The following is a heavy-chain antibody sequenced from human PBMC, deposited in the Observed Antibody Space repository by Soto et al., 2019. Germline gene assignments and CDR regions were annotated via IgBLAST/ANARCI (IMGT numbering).Heavy chain of an antibody. V-gene: IGHV4-61*01. CDR1: GGSVSSDNYY. CDR3: ARDCMVTYYYYRMDV. D-gene: IGHD5-18*01. J-gene: IGHJ6*02. CDR2: IYYSGSN. Sequence: QVHLQESGTGLVKPSETLSLTCTVSGGSVSSDNYYWTWIRQPPGKGLEWIGYIYYSGSNNYNPSLESRVTISVDTSKNQFSLKLSSVTAADTAVYYCARDCMVTYYYYRMDVWGQGTTVTVSS.